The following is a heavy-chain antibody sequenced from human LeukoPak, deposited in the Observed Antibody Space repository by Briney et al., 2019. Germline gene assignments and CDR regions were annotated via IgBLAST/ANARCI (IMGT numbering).Heavy chain of an antibody. V-gene: IGHV3-7*01. Sequence: PGGSLRLSCAASGFTFSTYWMSWVRQAPGKGLEWVANIKQDGSEKNCVDSVKGRFTISRDNSKNTLYLQMNSLRAEDTAVYYCAKDRVWGTTGTTFFDYWGQGTLVTVSS. CDR3: AKDRVWGTTGTTFFDY. D-gene: IGHD1-1*01. CDR1: GFTFSTYW. J-gene: IGHJ4*02. CDR2: IKQDGSEK.